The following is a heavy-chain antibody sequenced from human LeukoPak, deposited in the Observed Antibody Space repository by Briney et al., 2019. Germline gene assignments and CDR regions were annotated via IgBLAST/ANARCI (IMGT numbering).Heavy chain of an antibody. J-gene: IGHJ4*02. CDR3: ARDGGDSSGYYPY. CDR2: ISYDGSNK. CDR1: GFTFSSYA. V-gene: IGHV3-30*04. D-gene: IGHD3-22*01. Sequence: PGGSLRLSCAASGFTFSSYAMHWVRQAPGKGLEWVAVISYDGSNKYYADSVKGRFTISRDNSKNTLYLQMNSLRAEDTAVYYCARDGGDSSGYYPYWGQGTLVTVSS.